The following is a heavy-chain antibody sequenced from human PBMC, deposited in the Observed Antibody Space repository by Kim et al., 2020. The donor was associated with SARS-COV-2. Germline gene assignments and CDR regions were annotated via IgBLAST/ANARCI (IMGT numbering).Heavy chain of an antibody. CDR3: ARASNYGSGSYGWFDP. D-gene: IGHD3-10*01. J-gene: IGHJ5*02. CDR2: IYYSGST. CDR1: GGSISSGGYY. V-gene: IGHV4-31*03. Sequence: SETLSLTCTVSGGSISSGGYYWSWIRQHPGKGLEWIGYIYYSGSTYYNPSLKSRVTISVDTSKNQFSLKLSSVTAADTAVYYCARASNYGSGSYGWFDPWGQGTLVTVSS.